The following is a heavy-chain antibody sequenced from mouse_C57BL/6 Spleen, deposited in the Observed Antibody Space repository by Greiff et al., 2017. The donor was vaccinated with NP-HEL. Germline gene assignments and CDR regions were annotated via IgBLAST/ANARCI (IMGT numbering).Heavy chain of an antibody. D-gene: IGHD2-4*01. Sequence: QVQLQQSGAELVRPGSSVKLSCKASGYTFTSYWMDWVKQRPGQGLEWIGNIYPSDSETHYNQKFKDKATLTVDKSSSTAYMQLSSLTSEDSAVYYCARADYDVGYYAMDYWGQGTSVTVSS. J-gene: IGHJ4*01. CDR3: ARADYDVGYYAMDY. V-gene: IGHV1-61*01. CDR1: GYTFTSYW. CDR2: IYPSDSET.